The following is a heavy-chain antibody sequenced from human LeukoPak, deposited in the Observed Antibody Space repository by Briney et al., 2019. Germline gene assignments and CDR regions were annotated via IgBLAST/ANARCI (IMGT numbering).Heavy chain of an antibody. Sequence: GGSLRLSCAASGFTVSSNDMSWVRQAPGKGLEWVSVIYSGGSTYYVGPVKGRFTISRDNSKNTLYLQMNSLRAEDTAVYYCARDHCSGGSCYSPTWGQGTLVTVSS. J-gene: IGHJ4*02. V-gene: IGHV3-53*01. D-gene: IGHD2-15*01. CDR1: GFTVSSND. CDR2: IYSGGST. CDR3: ARDHCSGGSCYSPT.